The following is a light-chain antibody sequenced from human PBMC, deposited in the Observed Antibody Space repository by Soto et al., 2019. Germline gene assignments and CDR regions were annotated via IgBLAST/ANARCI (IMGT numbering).Light chain of an antibody. CDR2: DNN. J-gene: IGLJ3*02. V-gene: IGLV1-51*01. CDR3: GTWDSSLGAGV. Sequence: QSVLTQPPSMSAAPGQKVTISCSGGSSNIGNKYVFWYQQLPGTAPKLLIYDNNKRPSGIPDRFSGSKSGTSATLGITGLQTGDEADYYCGTWDSSLGAGVFGGGTKLTVL. CDR1: SSNIGNKY.